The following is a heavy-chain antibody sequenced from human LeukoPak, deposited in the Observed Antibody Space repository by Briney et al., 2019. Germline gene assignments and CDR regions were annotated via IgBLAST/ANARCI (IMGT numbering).Heavy chain of an antibody. J-gene: IGHJ4*02. Sequence: SETLSLTCSLFRGSISSSSYYWGWIRQPPGKGLEWIWGIYYCGSSYYNPSVKSRVSISVGTSKNQFSLKLTSVTAADTAVYYCARRDCTSTTCYAGSYYFDYWGQGTLVTVSS. V-gene: IGHV4-39*01. CDR1: RGSISSSSYY. D-gene: IGHD2-2*01. CDR2: IYYCGSS. CDR3: ARRDCTSTTCYAGSYYFDY.